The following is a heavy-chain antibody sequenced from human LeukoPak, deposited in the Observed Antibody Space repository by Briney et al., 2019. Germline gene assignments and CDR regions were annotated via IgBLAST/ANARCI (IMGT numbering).Heavy chain of an antibody. V-gene: IGHV4-39*01. J-gene: IGHJ4*02. CDR2: IYYSGST. CDR1: GGSISSSSYS. Sequence: KPSETLSLTCTVSGGSISSSSYSWGWIRQPPGKGLEWIGSIYYSGSTYYNPSLKSRVTISVDTSKNQFSLKLSSVTAADTAVYYCASWYSSGWYFDYWGQGTLVTVSS. D-gene: IGHD6-19*01. CDR3: ASWYSSGWYFDY.